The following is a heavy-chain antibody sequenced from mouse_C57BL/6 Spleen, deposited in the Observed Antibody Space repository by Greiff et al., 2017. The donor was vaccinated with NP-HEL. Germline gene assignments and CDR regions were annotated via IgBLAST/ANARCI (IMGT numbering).Heavy chain of an antibody. CDR3: ARLYGNYGYYAMDY. CDR1: GYSFTGYY. J-gene: IGHJ4*01. V-gene: IGHV1-42*01. Sequence: VQLQQSGPELVKPGASVKISCKASGYSFTGYYMNWVKQSPEKSLEWIGEINPSTGGTTYNQKVKAKATLTVDKSSSTAYMQLKSLTSEDSAVYYCARLYGNYGYYAMDYWGQGTSVTVSS. D-gene: IGHD2-1*01. CDR2: INPSTGGT.